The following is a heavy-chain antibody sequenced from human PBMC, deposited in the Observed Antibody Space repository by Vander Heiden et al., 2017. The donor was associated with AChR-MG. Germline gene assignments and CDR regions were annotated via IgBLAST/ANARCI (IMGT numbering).Heavy chain of an antibody. CDR3: ARYDFWSGYSTSNWFDP. CDR2: IIPIFGTG. Sequence: QVQLVQSGAEVKKPGSSVKVSCKASGGTFSSYAISWVRQAPGRGLEWMGGIIPIFGTGNYAQEFQGRVTITADESTSTAYMELSSLRSEDTAVYYCARYDFWSGYSTSNWFDPWGQGTLVTVSS. V-gene: IGHV1-69*12. CDR1: GGTFSSYA. D-gene: IGHD3-3*01. J-gene: IGHJ5*02.